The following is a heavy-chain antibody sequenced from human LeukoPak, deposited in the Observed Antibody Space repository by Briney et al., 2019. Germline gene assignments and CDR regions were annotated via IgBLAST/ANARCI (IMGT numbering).Heavy chain of an antibody. J-gene: IGHJ3*02. CDR1: GGSISSRDYY. CDR2: IYYSGST. D-gene: IGHD3-9*01. V-gene: IGHV4-30-4*01. CDR3: ARGFDAHNAFDI. Sequence: SETLSLTCTVFGGSISSRDYYWSWIRRPPGKGLEWIGYIYYSGSTSYNLSLKSRVTISADTSQNQFSLRLTSVTAADAAVYYCARGFDAHNAFDIWGQGTMVTVSS.